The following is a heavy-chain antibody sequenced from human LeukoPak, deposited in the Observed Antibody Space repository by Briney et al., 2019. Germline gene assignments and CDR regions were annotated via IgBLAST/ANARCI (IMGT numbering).Heavy chain of an antibody. Sequence: GGSLRLSCAASGFTFSSYSMNWVRQAPGKGLEWVSSISSSSSYIYYADSVKGRFTISRDNAKNSLYLQMNSLRSDDTAVYYCARDYYPYCTNGVCYGKNWFDPWGQGTLVTVSS. V-gene: IGHV3-21*04. D-gene: IGHD2-8*01. J-gene: IGHJ5*02. CDR3: ARDYYPYCTNGVCYGKNWFDP. CDR2: ISSSSSYI. CDR1: GFTFSSYS.